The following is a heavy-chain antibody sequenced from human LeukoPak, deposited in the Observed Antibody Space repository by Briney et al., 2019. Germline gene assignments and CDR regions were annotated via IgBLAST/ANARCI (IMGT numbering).Heavy chain of an antibody. V-gene: IGHV4-61*01. J-gene: IGHJ4*02. CDR1: GDSISSDRYY. Sequence: SQTLSLTCSVSGDSISSDRYYWSWIRQPPGKGLEWIGYIYESGRTNHNPSLKSRVTISADTSKNQFSLKLSSVTAADTAVYYCARGGVTLDYWGQGTLVTVSS. D-gene: IGHD1-14*01. CDR3: ARGGVTLDY. CDR2: IYESGRT.